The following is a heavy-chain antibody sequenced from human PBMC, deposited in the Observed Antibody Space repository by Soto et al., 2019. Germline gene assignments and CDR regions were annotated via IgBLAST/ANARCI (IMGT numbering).Heavy chain of an antibody. V-gene: IGHV3-30*04. Sequence: QVQLVESGGGVVQPGRSLRLSCTVSGFTFSGYAIHWVRQAPGKGLEWVAVVSKDGTKKYYAESVKGRFTVTRDNFRNTLYLQMNSLRIDDTAMYFCARPQWELGPPDFWGQGTLVTVSS. D-gene: IGHD1-26*01. CDR1: GFTFSGYA. CDR3: ARPQWELGPPDF. CDR2: VSKDGTKK. J-gene: IGHJ4*02.